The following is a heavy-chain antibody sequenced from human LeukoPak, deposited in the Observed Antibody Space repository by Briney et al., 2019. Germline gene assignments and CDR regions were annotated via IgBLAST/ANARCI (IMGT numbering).Heavy chain of an antibody. V-gene: IGHV4-34*01. J-gene: IGHJ4*02. CDR1: GGSFSGYY. CDR3: AGYATTVTTNDY. D-gene: IGHD4-17*01. Sequence: SETLSLTCGVYGGSFSGYYWSWIRQPPGKGLEWIGEINHSGSINYNPSLKSRATISGDTSKNQFSLKLSSVTAADTAVYYCAGYATTVTTNDYWGQGTLVTVSS. CDR2: INHSGSI.